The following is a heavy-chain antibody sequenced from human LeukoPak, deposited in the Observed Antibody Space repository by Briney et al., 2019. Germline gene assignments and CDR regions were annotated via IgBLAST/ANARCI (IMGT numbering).Heavy chain of an antibody. Sequence: GGSLRLSCAASGFTFSNYAMSWVRQAPGKGLESVSGISASGLNKFYPDSVKGRFTTSRDNSKNMIYLQMNSLGAEDTAVYYCAKDLLHGSGTYSWGVFDYWGQRTWVTVSS. CDR2: ISASGLNK. V-gene: IGHV3-23*01. CDR3: AKDLLHGSGTYSWGVFDY. J-gene: IGHJ4*02. D-gene: IGHD3-10*01. CDR1: GFTFSNYA.